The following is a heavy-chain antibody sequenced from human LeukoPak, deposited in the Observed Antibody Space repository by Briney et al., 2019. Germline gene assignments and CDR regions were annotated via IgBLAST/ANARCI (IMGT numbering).Heavy chain of an antibody. CDR1: GFTFSNYA. Sequence: GGSLRLSCSVSGFTFSNYAMHWVRQAPGKGLEWVSLISGGSGNTYYVDSVKGRFTISRDNSKNTLYVQMTSLRAENTAIYYCAKGSDYYGSVTSKKTDWGQGTLVTVSS. CDR2: ISGGSGNT. D-gene: IGHD3-10*01. V-gene: IGHV3-23*01. J-gene: IGHJ4*02. CDR3: AKGSDYYGSVTSKKTD.